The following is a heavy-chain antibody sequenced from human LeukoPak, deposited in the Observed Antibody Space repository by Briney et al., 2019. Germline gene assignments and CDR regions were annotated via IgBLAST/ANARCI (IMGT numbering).Heavy chain of an antibody. CDR1: GFTFNNYG. V-gene: IGHV3-48*01. CDR3: ARESGSYSLYYYGMDV. J-gene: IGHJ6*02. D-gene: IGHD1-26*01. Sequence: PPGKSLRLSCAASGFTFNNYGMHWVRQAPGKGLEWVSYISSSSSTIYYADSVKGRFTISRDNAKNSLYLQMNSLRAEDTAVYYCARESGSYSLYYYGMDVWGQGTTVTVSS. CDR2: ISSSSSTI.